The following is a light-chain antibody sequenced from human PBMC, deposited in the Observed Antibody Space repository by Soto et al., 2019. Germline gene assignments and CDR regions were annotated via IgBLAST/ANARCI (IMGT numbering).Light chain of an antibody. CDR1: QSISTY. CDR3: QQSYTIPYT. CDR2: AAS. Sequence: DIQMTQSPSSLPASVGDRVTLTCRASQSISTYLNWYQQKPGKAPKLLIYAASSLQSGVPSRLSGSGSGTDFTLTISSLQPEDFATYYCQQSYTIPYTVGQGTKLEIK. V-gene: IGKV1-39*01. J-gene: IGKJ2*01.